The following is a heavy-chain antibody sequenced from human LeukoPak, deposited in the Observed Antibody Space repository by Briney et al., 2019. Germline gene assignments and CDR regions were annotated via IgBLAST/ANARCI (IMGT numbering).Heavy chain of an antibody. CDR1: GVTFSSYS. CDR2: ISSSSSTI. CDR3: ARANYDSSGYSKIDY. D-gene: IGHD3-22*01. V-gene: IGHV3-48*01. J-gene: IGHJ4*02. Sequence: GGSLRLSCAASGVTFSSYSMNWVRQAPGKGLEWVSYISSSSSTIYYADSVKGRFTISRDNAKKSLYLQMNSLRAEDTAVSYCARANYDSSGYSKIDYWGKGTLVTASS.